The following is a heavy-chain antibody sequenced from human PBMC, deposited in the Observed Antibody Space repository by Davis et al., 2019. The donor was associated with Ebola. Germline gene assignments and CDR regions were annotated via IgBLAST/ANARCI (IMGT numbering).Heavy chain of an antibody. J-gene: IGHJ4*02. CDR3: ARGQVGFRFDN. CDR1: GFTFSSYG. CDR2: ISYDGSNK. Sequence: GESLKISCAASGFTFSSYGMHWVRQAPGKGLEWVAVISYDGSNKYYADSVKGRFTISRDNSKNTLYLQMNSLRAEDTAVYYCARGQVGFRFDNWGQGTLVTVSS. D-gene: IGHD1-26*01. V-gene: IGHV3-30*03.